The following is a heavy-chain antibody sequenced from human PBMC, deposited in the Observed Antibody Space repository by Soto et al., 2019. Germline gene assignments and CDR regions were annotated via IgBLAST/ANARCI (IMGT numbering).Heavy chain of an antibody. Sequence: QVQLVQSGAEVKKPGASVKVSCKASGYTFTSYDINWVRLATGQGLEWMGWMNPNSGNTAYAQKLQGRVTMTRNTSRRKAYMELSSLRAGDTAVYYGASLKQDFAVAWGQGPLVTVSS. CDR2: MNPNSGNT. V-gene: IGHV1-8*01. D-gene: IGHD2-2*01. CDR1: GYTFTSYD. J-gene: IGHJ5*02. CDR3: ASLKQDFAVA.